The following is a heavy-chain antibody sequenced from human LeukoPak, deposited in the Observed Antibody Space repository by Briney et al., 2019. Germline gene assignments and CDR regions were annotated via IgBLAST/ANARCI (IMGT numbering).Heavy chain of an antibody. CDR3: AIINHPDGRVY. D-gene: IGHD5-24*01. CDR2: IYAGNSDA. J-gene: IGHJ4*02. Sequence: GESLRISFQGLGYAFTTSWIGWGRPLPGKGVEWMAIIYAGNSDAKYSPSFQGQVSISTDRSISTAYLHWSSLKASDTAKYYCAIINHPDGRVYWGQGTLVTVSS. V-gene: IGHV5-51*01. CDR1: GYAFTTSW.